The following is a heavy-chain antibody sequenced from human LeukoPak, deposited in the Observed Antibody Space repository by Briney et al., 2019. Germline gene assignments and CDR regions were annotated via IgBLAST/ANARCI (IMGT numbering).Heavy chain of an antibody. CDR3: ARFPLMETAMVLSDY. CDR1: GGTFSSYA. CDR2: IIPIFGTA. D-gene: IGHD5-18*01. V-gene: IGHV1-69*13. Sequence: SVKVSCKASGGTFSSYAISWVRQAPGQGLEWMGGIIPIFGTANCAQKFQGRVTITADESTSTAYMELSSLRSEDTAVYYCARFPLMETAMVLSDYWGQGTLVTVSS. J-gene: IGHJ4*02.